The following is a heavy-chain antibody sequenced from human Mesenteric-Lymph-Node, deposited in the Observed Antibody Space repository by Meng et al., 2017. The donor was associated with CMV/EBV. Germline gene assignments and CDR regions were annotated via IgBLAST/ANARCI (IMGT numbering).Heavy chain of an antibody. V-gene: IGHV4-4*02. CDR2: MYHSGST. CDR1: GVSMSSSNW. D-gene: IGHD3-10*01. J-gene: IGHJ4*02. CDR3: ARGGSYSSGTYPFDY. Sequence: SGVSMSSSNWGNWVRQPPGKGLEWIGEMYHSGSTNYNPSLKRRVTISADRPKNEFSLKLTSVTAADTAVYYCARGGSYSSGTYPFDYWGQGILVTVSS.